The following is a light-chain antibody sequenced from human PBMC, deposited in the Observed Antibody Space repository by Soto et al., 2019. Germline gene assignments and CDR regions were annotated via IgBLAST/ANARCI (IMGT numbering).Light chain of an antibody. CDR3: QSYDSSLSGVV. Sequence: QSVLTQPPSVSGAPGQRVTISCTGSSSNIGAGYDVHWYQQLPGTAPKLLIYGNSNRPSGVPDRFSDSKSGTSASLAITGLQAEDEADYYCQSYDSSLSGVVFGGGTKVTV. CDR2: GNS. V-gene: IGLV1-40*01. J-gene: IGLJ2*01. CDR1: SSNIGAGYD.